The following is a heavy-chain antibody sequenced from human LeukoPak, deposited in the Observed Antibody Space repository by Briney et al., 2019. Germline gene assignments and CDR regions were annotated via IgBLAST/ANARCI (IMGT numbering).Heavy chain of an antibody. CDR3: AKGITRDSYYLDY. Sequence: GGSLRLSCAASGFTFSSDGIHWVRQAPGKGLEWVAFVSNNGIDKRYGDSVQGRFSISRDNSKNTLYLEMKSLRVEDTAMYYCAKGITRDSYYLDYWGQGTLVTVSS. CDR1: GFTFSSDG. D-gene: IGHD1-20*01. CDR2: VSNNGIDK. V-gene: IGHV3-30*02. J-gene: IGHJ4*02.